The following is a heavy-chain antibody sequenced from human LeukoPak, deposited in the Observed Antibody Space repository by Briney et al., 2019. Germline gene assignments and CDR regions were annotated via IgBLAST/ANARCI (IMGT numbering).Heavy chain of an antibody. Sequence: AGGSLRLSCAASGFTVSCNYMSWVRQAPGKGLEWVSVIYSGGSTYYADSVKGRFTISRDNSKNTLYLQMNSLRAEDTAVYYCASGSSGYYLYRFDYWGQGTLVTVSS. CDR2: IYSGGST. CDR1: GFTVSCNY. J-gene: IGHJ4*02. D-gene: IGHD3-22*01. V-gene: IGHV3-53*01. CDR3: ASGSSGYYLYRFDY.